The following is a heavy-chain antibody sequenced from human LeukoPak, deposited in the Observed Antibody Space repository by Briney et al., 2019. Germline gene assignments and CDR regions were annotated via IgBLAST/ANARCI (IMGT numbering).Heavy chain of an antibody. Sequence: PRGSLRLSCAASGFTFSNYAMSWVRQAPGKGLEWVSAISGSGGSTYYADSVKGRFIIFRDNSKNTVHLQMNSLRAEDTAMYYCARRAGDYSHPYDYWGQGTLVTVSS. CDR2: ISGSGGST. D-gene: IGHD3-22*01. CDR3: ARRAGDYSHPYDY. V-gene: IGHV3-23*01. CDR1: GFTFSNYA. J-gene: IGHJ4*02.